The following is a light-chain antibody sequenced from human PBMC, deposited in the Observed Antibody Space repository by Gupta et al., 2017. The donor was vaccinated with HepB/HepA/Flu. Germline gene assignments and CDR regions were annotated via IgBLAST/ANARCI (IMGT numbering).Light chain of an antibody. CDR2: AND. CDR1: SSNIGSNT. CDR3: AAWDDSLNGVV. V-gene: IGLV1-44*01. Sequence: SVLTQPPSASGTPGQRVTISCSGSSSNIGSNTVNWYQQVPGTAPKLLIYANDDQPSGVPDRFSGSKSGTSGSLAISGLQSEDEADYYCAAWDDSLNGVVFGGGTKLTVL. J-gene: IGLJ2*01.